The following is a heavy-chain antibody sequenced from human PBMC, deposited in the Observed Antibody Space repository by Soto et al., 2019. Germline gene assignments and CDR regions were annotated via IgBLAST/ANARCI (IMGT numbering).Heavy chain of an antibody. D-gene: IGHD5-12*01. CDR3: ARECVDTVTSITIPFDY. CDR1: GFTFSDYY. CDR2: ISSSASTM. J-gene: IGHJ4*02. V-gene: IGHV3-11*04. Sequence: WGSLRLSCAASGFTFSDYYMSWIRQAPGKGLEWVSYISSSASTMYYADSVKGRFTISRDNAKKSLYLQMNSLRADDTAVYYCARECVDTVTSITIPFDYWGQGALVTVSS.